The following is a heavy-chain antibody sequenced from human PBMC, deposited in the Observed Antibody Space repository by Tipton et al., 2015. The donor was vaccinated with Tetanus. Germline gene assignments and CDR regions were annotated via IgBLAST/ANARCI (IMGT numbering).Heavy chain of an antibody. CDR1: GFTFSRYW. CDR3: ASSSRGYYDSSGYYGYFQH. Sequence: GSLRLSCEASGFTFSRYWMSWVRQAPGKGLEWVANIKQDGSDKYYVDSVKGRFTISRDNAKNSLFLQVNSLRAEDTAVYYCASSSRGYYDSSGYYGYFQHWGQGTLVTVS. J-gene: IGHJ1*01. D-gene: IGHD3-22*01. V-gene: IGHV3-7*01. CDR2: IKQDGSDK.